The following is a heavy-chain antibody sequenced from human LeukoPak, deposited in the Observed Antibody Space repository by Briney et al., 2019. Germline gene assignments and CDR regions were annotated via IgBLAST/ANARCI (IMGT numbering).Heavy chain of an antibody. CDR3: ARAPVGATRAGHFDY. CDR2: ISYDGSNK. CDR1: GFTFSSYA. J-gene: IGHJ4*02. D-gene: IGHD1-26*01. Sequence: PGGSLRLSCAASGFTFSSYAMHWVRQAPGKGLEWVAVISYDGSNKYYADSVKGRFTISRDNSKNTLYLQMNSLRAEDTAVYYCARAPVGATRAGHFDYWGQGTLVTVSS. V-gene: IGHV3-30*04.